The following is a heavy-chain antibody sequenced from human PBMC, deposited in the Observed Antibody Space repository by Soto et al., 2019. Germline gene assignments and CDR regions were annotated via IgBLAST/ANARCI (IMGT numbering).Heavy chain of an antibody. CDR3: ARDPVHDYGDYGGY. CDR2: IYSGGST. D-gene: IGHD4-17*01. Sequence: EVQLVESGGGLVQPGGSLRLSCAASGFTVSSNYMSWVRQAPGKGLEWVSVIYSGGSTYYADSVKGRFTISRDNSKNTLYLQMNSLRAEDTAVYYCARDPVHDYGDYGGYWGQGPLVTVSS. CDR1: GFTVSSNY. V-gene: IGHV3-66*01. J-gene: IGHJ4*02.